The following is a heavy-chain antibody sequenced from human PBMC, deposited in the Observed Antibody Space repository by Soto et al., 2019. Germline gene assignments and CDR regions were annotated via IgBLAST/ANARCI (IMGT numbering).Heavy chain of an antibody. Sequence: GGSLRLSCAASGFTFSSYSRNWVRQAPGKGLEWVSSIIISSSYIYNAASVKGRFTISRDNAKNSLYLQMNSLRAEDTAVYYCASHALTNPYYYGMDVWGQGTTVTVSS. V-gene: IGHV3-21*01. CDR3: ASHALTNPYYYGMDV. CDR2: IIISSSYI. CDR1: GFTFSSYS. J-gene: IGHJ6*02.